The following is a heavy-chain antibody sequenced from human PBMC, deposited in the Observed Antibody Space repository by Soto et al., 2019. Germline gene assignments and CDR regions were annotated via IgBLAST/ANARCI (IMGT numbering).Heavy chain of an antibody. Sequence: ASVKVSCKASGGTFSSYAISWVRQAPGQGLEWMGGIIPIFGTANYAQKFQGRVTITADESTSTAYMELSSLRSEDTAVYYCASSSGYSLPFDYWGQGTLVPSPQ. CDR1: GGTFSSYA. V-gene: IGHV1-69*13. CDR3: ASSSGYSLPFDY. J-gene: IGHJ4*02. D-gene: IGHD3-22*01. CDR2: IIPIFGTA.